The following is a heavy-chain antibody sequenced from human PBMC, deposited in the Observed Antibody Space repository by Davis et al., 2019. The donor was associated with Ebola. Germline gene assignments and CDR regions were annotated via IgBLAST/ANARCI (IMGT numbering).Heavy chain of an antibody. V-gene: IGHV2-70*11. CDR3: ARTGIAVAGTRVFDY. D-gene: IGHD6-19*01. CDR1: GGSISSSSYY. Sequence: TLSLTCTVSGGSISSSSYYWGWIRQPPGKALEWLARIDWDDDKYYSTSLKTRLTISKDTSKNQVVLTMTNMDPVDTATYYCARTGIAVAGTRVFDYWGQGTLVTVSS. J-gene: IGHJ4*02. CDR2: IDWDDDK.